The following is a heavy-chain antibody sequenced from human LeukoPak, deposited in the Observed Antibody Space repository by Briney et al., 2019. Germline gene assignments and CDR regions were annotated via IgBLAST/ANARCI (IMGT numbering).Heavy chain of an antibody. J-gene: IGHJ6*01. V-gene: IGHV3-30*18. D-gene: IGHD3-9*01. CDR2: ISYDGSNK. CDR1: GFTFRNYG. CDR3: AKGRLRYFDWLHYYGMDV. Sequence: GSLRLSCAASGFTFRNYGIHWVRQAPGKGLEWVAVISYDGSNKYYADSVKGRFTISRDNSKNTLYLQMNSLRAEDTAVYYCAKGRLRYFDWLHYYGMDVWGQGTTVTVSS.